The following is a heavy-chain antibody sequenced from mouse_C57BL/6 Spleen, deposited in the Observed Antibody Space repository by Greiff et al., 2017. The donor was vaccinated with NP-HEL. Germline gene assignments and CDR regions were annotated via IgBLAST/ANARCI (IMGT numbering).Heavy chain of an antibody. J-gene: IGHJ2*01. CDR1: GYTFTSYW. CDR3: ARYDYVPFDY. D-gene: IGHD2-4*01. Sequence: QVQLQQPGAELVMPGASVKLSCKASGYTFTSYWMHWVKQRPGQGLEWIGEIDPSDSYTNYNQKFKGKSTLTVDKSSSTAYMQLSSLTSEDSAVYYCARYDYVPFDYWGQGTTLTVSS. V-gene: IGHV1-69*01. CDR2: IDPSDSYT.